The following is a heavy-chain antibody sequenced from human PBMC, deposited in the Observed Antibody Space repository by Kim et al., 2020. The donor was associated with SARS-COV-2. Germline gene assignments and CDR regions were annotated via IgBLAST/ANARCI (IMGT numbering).Heavy chain of an antibody. Sequence: SETLSLTCTVSGGSISSYYWSWIRQPPGKGLEWIGYIYYSGSTNYNPSLKSRVTISVDTSKNQFSLKLSSVTAADTAVYYCARETVTSDYGMDVWGQGTTVTVSS. V-gene: IGHV4-59*01. CDR3: ARETVTSDYGMDV. CDR1: GGSISSYY. CDR2: IYYSGST. D-gene: IGHD4-17*01. J-gene: IGHJ6*02.